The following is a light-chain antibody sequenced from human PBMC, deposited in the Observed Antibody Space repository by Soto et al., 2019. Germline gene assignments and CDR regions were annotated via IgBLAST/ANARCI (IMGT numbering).Light chain of an antibody. V-gene: IGLV1-51*02. Sequence: QAALTQPPSVSAAPGQKVTISCSGSSSNIGNNYVSWYQQLPGTAPKLLIYENNKRPSGITDRFSGSKSGTSATLGITGLQTGDEADYYCGTWDSSLSAGNVVFGGGTKLTVL. CDR2: ENN. J-gene: IGLJ2*01. CDR3: GTWDSSLSAGNVV. CDR1: SSNIGNNY.